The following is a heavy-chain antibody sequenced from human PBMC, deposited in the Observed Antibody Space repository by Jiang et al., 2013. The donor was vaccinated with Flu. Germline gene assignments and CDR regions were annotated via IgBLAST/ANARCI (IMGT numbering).Heavy chain of an antibody. J-gene: IGHJ4*02. CDR1: GGAFSTYP. V-gene: IGHV1-69*01. Sequence: QSGAEVKKPGSSVKVSCKASGGAFSTYPISWVRQAPGQGLEWIGGIIPVSGTPDYCAQKFQGRVTITADESTTTAYMELSSLRSEDTAIYYCARVASNYVWGQGTRVTVSP. CDR3: ARVASNYV. CDR2: IIPVSGTP. D-gene: IGHD3-10*02.